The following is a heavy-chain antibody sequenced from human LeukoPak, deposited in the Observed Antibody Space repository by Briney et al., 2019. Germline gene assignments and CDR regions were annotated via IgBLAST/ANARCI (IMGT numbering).Heavy chain of an antibody. CDR1: GGSFSVYY. CDR3: ARGGVVGATMRAYYFDY. Sequence: SETLSLTCAVCGGSFSVYYWSWIRQPPGKGLEWIGEINHSGSTNYNPSLKSRVTISVDTSKNQFSLKLSSVTAADTAVYYCARGGVVGATMRAYYFDYWGQGTLVTVSS. D-gene: IGHD1-26*01. V-gene: IGHV4-34*01. J-gene: IGHJ4*02. CDR2: INHSGST.